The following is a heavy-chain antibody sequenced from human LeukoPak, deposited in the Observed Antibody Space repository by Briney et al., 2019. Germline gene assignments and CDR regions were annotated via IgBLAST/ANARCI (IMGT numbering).Heavy chain of an antibody. CDR2: ISAYNGYT. J-gene: IGHJ6*03. CDR3: ARSGTGIYYYYMDV. Sequence: ASVKVSCKASGYTFTNYGFSWVRQAPGQGLEWMGWISAYNGYTDYAQKFQFRVTMTTDTSTSTAYMELRSLRSDDTAVYYCARSGTGIYYYYMDVWGKGTTVTVSS. CDR1: GYTFTNYG. D-gene: IGHD1-1*01. V-gene: IGHV1-18*01.